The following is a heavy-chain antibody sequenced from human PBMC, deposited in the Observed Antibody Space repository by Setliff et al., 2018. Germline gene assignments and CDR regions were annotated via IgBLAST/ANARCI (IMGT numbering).Heavy chain of an antibody. Sequence: SETLSLTCAVYGGSFSTYYWIWIRQPPGQGMEWIGESNHSGSTNYNPSLKSRVTISVYTSTNQFSLKLSSVTAADTAVYYCARQGAYAPPEDFYYFDYWGQGTLVTVSS. CDR3: ARQGAYAPPEDFYYFDY. J-gene: IGHJ4*02. D-gene: IGHD2-2*01. CDR1: GGSFSTYY. V-gene: IGHV4-34*01. CDR2: SNHSGST.